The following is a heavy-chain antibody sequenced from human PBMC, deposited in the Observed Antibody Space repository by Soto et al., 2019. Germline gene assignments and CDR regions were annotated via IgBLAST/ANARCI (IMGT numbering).Heavy chain of an antibody. CDR3: ARDSPLAVAGLYYYYGMDV. J-gene: IGHJ6*02. CDR2: SNPNSGGT. V-gene: IGHV1-2*02. CDR1: GYTFTGYY. D-gene: IGHD6-19*01. Sequence: QVQLVQSGAEVKKPGASVKVSCKASGYTFTGYYMHWVRQAPGQGQEWMGWSNPNSGGTKNAQKCQGRVTMTRDTSISTAYMELSRLRSDDTAVYYCARDSPLAVAGLYYYYGMDVWGQGTTVTVSS.